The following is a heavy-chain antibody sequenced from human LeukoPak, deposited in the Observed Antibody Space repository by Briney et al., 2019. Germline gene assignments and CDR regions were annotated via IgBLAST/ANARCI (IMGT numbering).Heavy chain of an antibody. CDR3: AILTYEQLAIDY. D-gene: IGHD6-13*01. Sequence: PVASVKVSCKASGYTFTSYDINWVRQATGQGLEWMGWMNPNSGNTGYAQKFQGRVTMTRNTSISTAYMELSSLRSEDTAVYYCAILTYEQLAIDYWGQGTLVTVSS. CDR2: MNPNSGNT. CDR1: GYTFTSYD. J-gene: IGHJ4*02. V-gene: IGHV1-8*01.